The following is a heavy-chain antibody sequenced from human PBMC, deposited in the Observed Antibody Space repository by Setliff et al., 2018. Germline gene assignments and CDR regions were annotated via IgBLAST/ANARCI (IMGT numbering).Heavy chain of an antibody. D-gene: IGHD2-2*01. CDR3: ARDASFGFDV. CDR2: IYNSGST. CDR1: GGSISSYY. V-gene: IGHV4-59*01. Sequence: SETLSLTCTVSGGSISSYYWSWIRQSPGKGLEWIGYIYNSGSTNYNPSVKSRVTISVDTSKNQVSLKLTSLTAADTAVYYCARDASFGFDVWGPGITVTVSS. J-gene: IGHJ6*02.